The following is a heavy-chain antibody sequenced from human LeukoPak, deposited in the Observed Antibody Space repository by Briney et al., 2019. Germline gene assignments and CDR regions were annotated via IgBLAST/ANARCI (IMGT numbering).Heavy chain of an antibody. D-gene: IGHD6-13*01. J-gene: IGHJ4*02. CDR2: IDPSDGST. V-gene: IGHV1-46*01. CDR3: ARVSVYSSSWRPPHFDY. CDR1: GYTFTNYF. Sequence: GASVKVSCTASGYTFTNYFVHWVRQAPGQGLEWMGIIDPSDGSTSHAQKFQGRVTMTRDTSISTAYMELGRLRSDDTAVYYCARVSVYSSSWRPPHFDYWGQGTLVTVSS.